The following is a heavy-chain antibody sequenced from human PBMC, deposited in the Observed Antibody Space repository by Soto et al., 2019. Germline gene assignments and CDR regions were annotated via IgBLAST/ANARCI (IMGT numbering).Heavy chain of an antibody. CDR1: GYTFTSYG. V-gene: IGHV1-18*01. Sequence: ASVKVSCKASGYTFTSYGISWVRQAPGQGLEWMGWISAYNGNTNYAQKLQGRVTMTTDTSTSTAYMELRSLRSDDTAVYYCARDSGYYYYDSSGYRYYYYYYGMDVWGQGTTVTVSS. CDR2: ISAYNGNT. CDR3: ARDSGYYYYDSSGYRYYYYYYGMDV. D-gene: IGHD3-22*01. J-gene: IGHJ6*02.